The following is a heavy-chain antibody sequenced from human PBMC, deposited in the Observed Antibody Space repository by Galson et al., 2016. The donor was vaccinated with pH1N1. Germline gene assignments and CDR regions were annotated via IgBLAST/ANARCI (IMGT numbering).Heavy chain of an antibody. V-gene: IGHV4-38-2*01. CDR1: GSSIISGYY. D-gene: IGHD2-21*02. Sequence: ETLSLTCAVSGSSIISGYYWGWVRQPPGKGLEWIGSIFHSGSTYYNPSLKSRVTISVDTSRNQFSLTLSSVTAADTALYCCASSIPVTALDAFDLWGQGTMVTVSS. J-gene: IGHJ3*01. CDR3: ASSIPVTALDAFDL. CDR2: IFHSGST.